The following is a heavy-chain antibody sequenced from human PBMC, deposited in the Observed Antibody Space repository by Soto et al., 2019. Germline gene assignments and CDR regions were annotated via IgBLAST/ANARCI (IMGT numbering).Heavy chain of an antibody. CDR2: IYHSGST. D-gene: IGHD3-10*01. CDR3: ARGGYYGSGDYFDY. Sequence: SETLSLTCAVSGGSISSGGYSWSWIRQPPGKGLEWIGYIYHSGSTYYNPSLKSRVTISVDRSKNQFSLKLSSVTAADTAVYYCARGGYYGSGDYFDYWGQGTLVTVSS. V-gene: IGHV4-30-2*01. J-gene: IGHJ4*02. CDR1: GGSISSGGYS.